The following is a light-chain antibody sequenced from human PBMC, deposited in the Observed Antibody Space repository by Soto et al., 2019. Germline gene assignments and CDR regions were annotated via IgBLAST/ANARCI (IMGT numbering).Light chain of an antibody. CDR1: HSVSSN. V-gene: IGKV3-15*01. CDR3: QQYNNWHA. J-gene: IGKJ5*01. CDR2: GAS. Sequence: EIVLALTRATVSGSGGESGSLWFRARHSVSSNLAWYQQKPGQAPRLLIYGASTRATGIPARFSGSGSGTEFTLSIRSMQSEHFAVYYCQQYNNWHAFGQGTRLEI.